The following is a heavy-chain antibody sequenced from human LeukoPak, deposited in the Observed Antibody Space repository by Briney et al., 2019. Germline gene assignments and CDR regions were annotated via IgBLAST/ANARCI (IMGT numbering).Heavy chain of an antibody. D-gene: IGHD4-11*01. CDR1: GYTFSTYG. Sequence: GASVKVSCKASGYTFSTYGISWVRQAPGQGLEWMGLTSSYNGNTNYPQKFQVRVTMTTDTSTSTAYMELRSLRSDDTAVYYCVRDRTVTTFNYFDYLGQGTLVTVSS. CDR2: TSSYNGNT. J-gene: IGHJ4*02. V-gene: IGHV1-18*01. CDR3: VRDRTVTTFNYFDY.